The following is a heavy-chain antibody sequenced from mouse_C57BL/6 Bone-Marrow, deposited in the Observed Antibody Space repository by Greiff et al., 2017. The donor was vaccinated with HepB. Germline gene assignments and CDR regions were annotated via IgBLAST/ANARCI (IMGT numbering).Heavy chain of an antibody. D-gene: IGHD1-1*01. J-gene: IGHJ1*03. CDR1: GYTFTDYY. Sequence: QVQLQQPGAELVRPGASVKLSCKASGYTFTDYYINWVKQRPGQGLEWIARIYPGSGNTYYNEKFKGKATLTAEKSSSTAYMQLSSLTSEDSAVYFCARSNYGSSYDWYFDVWGTGTTVTVSS. V-gene: IGHV1-76*01. CDR3: ARSNYGSSYDWYFDV. CDR2: IYPGSGNT.